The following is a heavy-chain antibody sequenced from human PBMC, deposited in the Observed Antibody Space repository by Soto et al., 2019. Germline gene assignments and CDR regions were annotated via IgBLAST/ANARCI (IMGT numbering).Heavy chain of an antibody. CDR1: GFTFSGYS. V-gene: IGHV3-48*01. Sequence: GGSLRLSCAASGFTFSGYSLNWVRQAPGKGLEWVSYISSSSTTIYYADSVKGRFTISRDNAKNSLYLQMNSLRAEDTAVYYCVREDYSNYGHYWGQGTLVTVSS. D-gene: IGHD4-4*01. J-gene: IGHJ4*02. CDR2: ISSSSTTI. CDR3: VREDYSNYGHY.